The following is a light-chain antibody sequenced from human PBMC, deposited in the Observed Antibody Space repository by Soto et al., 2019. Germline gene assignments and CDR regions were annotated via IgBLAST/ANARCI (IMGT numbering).Light chain of an antibody. CDR3: QQYGSSPPWT. V-gene: IGKV3-20*01. CDR1: QSVSSSY. CDR2: GAS. J-gene: IGKJ1*01. Sequence: EIVLTQSPGTLSLSPGERATLSCRASQSVSSSYLAWYQQKPGQAPRLLIYGASSRATGIPDRFSGSGSGTDSTLTISRLEPEDFAVYYCQQYGSSPPWTFGQGTKVDSK.